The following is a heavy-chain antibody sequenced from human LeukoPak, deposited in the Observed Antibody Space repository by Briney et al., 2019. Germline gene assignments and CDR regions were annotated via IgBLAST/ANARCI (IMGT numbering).Heavy chain of an antibody. J-gene: IGHJ3*02. D-gene: IGHD3-22*01. CDR1: GFTFSNHG. Sequence: GGSLRLSCAASGFTFSNHGMAWVRQAPGKGLEWLSSTSGSGNSKYYADSVKGRFTVSRDNSKNTLYLQMNSLRAEDTAVYYCAKGGAYYYDSSGYFSIRGQGTMVTVSS. CDR3: AKGGAYYYDSSGYFSI. CDR2: TSGSGNSK. V-gene: IGHV3-23*01.